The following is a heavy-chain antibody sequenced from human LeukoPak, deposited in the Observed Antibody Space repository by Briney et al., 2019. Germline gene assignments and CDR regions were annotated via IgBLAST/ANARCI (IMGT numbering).Heavy chain of an antibody. V-gene: IGHV3-7*01. CDR2: IRGDGNEN. CDR3: ARDRSYYGDAYDI. D-gene: IGHD1-26*01. Sequence: HPGGSLRLSCAASGFTVSSNYMNWVRQAPGKGLEWVATIRGDGNENFHVDSVKGRFTISRDNANNSLHLQMNSLRVDDTAVYYCARDRSYYGDAYDIWGHGTLVTVSS. J-gene: IGHJ3*02. CDR1: GFTVSSNY.